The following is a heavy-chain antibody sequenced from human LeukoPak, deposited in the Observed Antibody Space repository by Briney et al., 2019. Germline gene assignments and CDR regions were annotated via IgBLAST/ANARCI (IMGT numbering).Heavy chain of an antibody. CDR1: GYTFTGYY. J-gene: IGHJ3*02. D-gene: IGHD3-3*01. CDR2: INPNSGGT. Sequence: ASVKVSCKASGYTFTGYYMHWVRQAPGQGLEWMGWINPNSGGTNYAQKFQGRVTMTRDTSISTAYMELSRLRSDDTAVYYCARDLIPSITICPDIWGQGTMVTVSS. CDR3: ARDLIPSITICPDI. V-gene: IGHV1-2*02.